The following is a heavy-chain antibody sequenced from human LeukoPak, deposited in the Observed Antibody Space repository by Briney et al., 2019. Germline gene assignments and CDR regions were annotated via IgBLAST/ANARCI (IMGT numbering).Heavy chain of an antibody. D-gene: IGHD3-9*01. J-gene: IGHJ4*02. Sequence: GGSLRLSCADSRFTFSNYWMGWVRQAPGKGLEWVANINQDGSDKNYGDSVKGRFTISRDNAKKSLSLQMNSLRAEETAVYYCAGESEGSLTDWGQGTLVTVSS. V-gene: IGHV3-7*05. CDR3: AGESEGSLTD. CDR1: RFTFSNYW. CDR2: INQDGSDK.